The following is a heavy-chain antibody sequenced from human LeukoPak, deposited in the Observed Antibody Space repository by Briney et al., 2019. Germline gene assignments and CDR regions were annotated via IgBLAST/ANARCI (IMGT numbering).Heavy chain of an antibody. CDR1: GGSISSSSYY. Sequence: PSETLSLTCTVPGGSISSSSYYWGWIRQPPGKGLEWIGSIYYSGSTYYNPSLKSRVTISVDTSKNQFYLKLSSVTAADTAVYYCARGVPAAFNWFDPWGQGTLVTVSS. D-gene: IGHD2-2*01. CDR2: IYYSGST. J-gene: IGHJ5*02. V-gene: IGHV4-39*07. CDR3: ARGVPAAFNWFDP.